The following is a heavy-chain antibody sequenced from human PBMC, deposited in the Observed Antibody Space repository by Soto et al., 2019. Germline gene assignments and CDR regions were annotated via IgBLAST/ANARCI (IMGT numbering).Heavy chain of an antibody. CDR2: IWYDGSNK. J-gene: IGHJ6*02. CDR1: GFTFSSYG. V-gene: IGHV3-33*01. Sequence: QVQLVESGGGVVQPGRSLRLSCAASGFTFSSYGMHWVRQAPGKGLEWVAVIWYDGSNKYYADSVKGRFTISRDNSKNTLYLKMNSLRAEDTAVYYCARDLSGDYEPYYYGMDVWGQGTTVTVSS. D-gene: IGHD4-17*01. CDR3: ARDLSGDYEPYYYGMDV.